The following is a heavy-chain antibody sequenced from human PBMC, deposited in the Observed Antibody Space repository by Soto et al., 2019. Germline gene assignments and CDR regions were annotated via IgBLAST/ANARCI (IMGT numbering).Heavy chain of an antibody. J-gene: IGHJ5*02. CDR2: IWYDGSNK. CDR3: ARAGYYDFWSGYYNGWFDP. V-gene: IGHV3-33*01. D-gene: IGHD3-3*01. Sequence: PGGSLRLSCAASGFTFSSYGMHWVRQAPGKGLEWVAVIWYDGSNKYYADSVKGRFTISRDNSKNTLYLQMNSLRAEDTAVYYCARAGYYDFWSGYYNGWFDPWGQGTLVTVSS. CDR1: GFTFSSYG.